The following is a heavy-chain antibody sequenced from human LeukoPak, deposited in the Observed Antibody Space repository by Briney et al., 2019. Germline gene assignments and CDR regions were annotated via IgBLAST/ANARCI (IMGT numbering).Heavy chain of an antibody. CDR1: GFTLSNYG. Sequence: GGSLRLSCAVSGFTLSNYGMHWVRQAPGRGLEWVAVIWYDGTNKYYADSVRGRFTISRDSSKNTLYLQMNSLRAEDTAVYYCAKSGRNWAYLEYWGQGTLVTVSS. CDR3: AKSGRNWAYLEY. CDR2: IWYDGTNK. V-gene: IGHV3-33*06. J-gene: IGHJ4*02. D-gene: IGHD7-27*01.